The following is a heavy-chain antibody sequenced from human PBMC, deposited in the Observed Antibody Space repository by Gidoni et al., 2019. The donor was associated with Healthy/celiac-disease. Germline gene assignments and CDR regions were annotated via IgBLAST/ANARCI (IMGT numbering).Heavy chain of an antibody. CDR1: GFPFSSYA. Sequence: EVQLLESGGGLVQPAGSLRLSCAASGFPFSSYAMSWVRQAPGKGLEWVSAISGSGGSTYYADSVKGRFTISRDNSKNTLYLQMNSLRAEDTAVYYCAKDVTTRPWGGVFDYWGQGTLVTVSS. CDR3: AKDVTTRPWGGVFDY. V-gene: IGHV3-23*01. D-gene: IGHD7-27*01. CDR2: ISGSGGST. J-gene: IGHJ4*02.